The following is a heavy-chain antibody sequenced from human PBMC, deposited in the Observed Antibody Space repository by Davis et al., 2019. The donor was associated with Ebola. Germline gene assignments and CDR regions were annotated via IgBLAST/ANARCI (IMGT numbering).Heavy chain of an antibody. J-gene: IGHJ3*01. V-gene: IGHV1-8*01. D-gene: IGHD3/OR15-3a*01. CDR2: MNPNTGHT. CDR1: EYTFTSYD. Sequence: ASVKVSCKASEYTFTSYDINWVRQATGHGLEWMGWMNPNTGHTGYAQKFQGRVTVTADTSISTAYMELSSLRSEDTAVYYRARDVDWGSLDAFDLWGQGTMVTVSS. CDR3: ARDVDWGSLDAFDL.